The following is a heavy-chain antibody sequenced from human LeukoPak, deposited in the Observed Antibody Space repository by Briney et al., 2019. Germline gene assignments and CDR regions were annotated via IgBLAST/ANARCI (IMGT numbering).Heavy chain of an antibody. CDR1: GNPNTIFY. J-gene: IGHJ5*02. CDR2: INPSGGST. CDR3: ARTTGKRFDP. D-gene: IGHD1-1*01. V-gene: IGHV1-46*01. Sequence: GNPNTIFYMHRVQHGPGQVIKWMGIINPSGGSTSYAQKSPGRVTMPRATSTSTVYMELSSLRSEDTAVYYCARTTGKRFDPWGQGTLVTVSS.